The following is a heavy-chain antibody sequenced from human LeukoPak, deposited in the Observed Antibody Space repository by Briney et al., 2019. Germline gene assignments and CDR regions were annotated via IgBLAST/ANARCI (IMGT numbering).Heavy chain of an antibody. D-gene: IGHD3-10*01. CDR2: IKQDGSEK. V-gene: IGHV3-7*03. CDR3: ERVVLYGSGSYYIDY. CDR1: GFTFSSYW. Sequence: GGSLRLSCAASGFTFSSYWMSWVRQAPGKGLEWVANIKQDGSEKYYVDSVKGRFTISRDNAKNSLYLQMNSLRAEDTAVYYCERVVLYGSGSYYIDYWGQGTLVTVSS. J-gene: IGHJ4*02.